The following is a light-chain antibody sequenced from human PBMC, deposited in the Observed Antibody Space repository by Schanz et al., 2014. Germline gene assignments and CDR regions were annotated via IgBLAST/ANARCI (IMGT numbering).Light chain of an antibody. J-gene: IGKJ2*01. Sequence: EIALTQSPGTLSLSPGERATFSCRASQSLINSYLAWYQHKPGQAPRLLIYRASSRAAGIPDRFSGSGSGTDFTLTISRLEPEDCGSYFCQEYEGSLYTFGQGTKLEIK. CDR3: QEYEGSLYT. V-gene: IGKV3-20*01. CDR2: RAS. CDR1: QSLINSY.